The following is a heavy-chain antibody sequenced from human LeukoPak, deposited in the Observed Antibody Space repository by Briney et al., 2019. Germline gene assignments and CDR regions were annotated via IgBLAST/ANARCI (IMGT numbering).Heavy chain of an antibody. Sequence: SETLSLTCSVSGGSISSGDYFWTWIRQPPGKGLEFIGYIYYTGTTYYNPSLKSRVTISVDTSKNQFSLKLSSVTAADTAVYYCARHNFWSGYYDYWGQGTLVTVSS. J-gene: IGHJ4*02. D-gene: IGHD3-3*01. CDR2: IYYTGTT. CDR3: ARHNFWSGYYDY. CDR1: GGSISSGDYF. V-gene: IGHV4-30-4*08.